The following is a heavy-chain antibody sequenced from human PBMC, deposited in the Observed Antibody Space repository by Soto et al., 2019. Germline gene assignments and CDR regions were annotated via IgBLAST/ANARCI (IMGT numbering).Heavy chain of an antibody. CDR2: IKEDGSEQ. CDR3: ARDPTASYSDSLLFDY. CDR1: GFNFRRYW. Sequence: EVQLVESGGGLVQPGGSLRLSCAASGFNFRRYWMSWVRQAPGKGREWVDNIKEDGSEQYYVDSVKGRFTIFRDNAKNSLSLQMYSLRAKDTAIYYCARDPTASYSDSLLFDYWGQGTLVIVSS. V-gene: IGHV3-7*01. J-gene: IGHJ4*02. D-gene: IGHD4-17*01.